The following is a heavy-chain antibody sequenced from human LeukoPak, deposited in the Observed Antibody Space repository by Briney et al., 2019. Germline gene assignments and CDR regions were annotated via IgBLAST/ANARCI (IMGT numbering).Heavy chain of an antibody. J-gene: IGHJ4*02. CDR3: AKTSSGWTSFDY. V-gene: IGHV3-21*04. CDR2: ISSSSSYI. CDR1: GFTFSSYS. D-gene: IGHD6-19*01. Sequence: GGSLRLSCAASGFTFSSYSMNWVRHAPGKGLEWVSSISSSSSYIYYADSVKGRFTISRDNSKNTLYLQVNSLRAEDTAVYYCAKTSSGWTSFDYWGQGTLVTVSS.